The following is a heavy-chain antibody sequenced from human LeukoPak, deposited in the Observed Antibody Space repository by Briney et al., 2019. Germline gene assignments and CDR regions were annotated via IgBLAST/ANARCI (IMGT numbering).Heavy chain of an antibody. D-gene: IGHD3-16*01. CDR1: GFTFSSYW. CDR2: IKSDGSTT. J-gene: IGHJ4*02. V-gene: IGHV3-74*01. Sequence: GRSLRLSCAASGFTFSSYWMHWVRQAPGKGLVWVSRIKSDGSTTIYADSVKGRFTISRDNAKNTLYLQMNSLRAEDTAVYYCASQSNYAYYWGQGTLVTVSS. CDR3: ASQSNYAYY.